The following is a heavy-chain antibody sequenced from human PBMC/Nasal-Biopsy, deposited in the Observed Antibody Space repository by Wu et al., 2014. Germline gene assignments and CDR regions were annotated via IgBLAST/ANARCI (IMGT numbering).Heavy chain of an antibody. V-gene: IGHV3-30*03. Sequence: ASGFSFRSYGMHWVRQAPGKGLEWVALISFDGSKKYSADSVKGRFTISRDNSKNTLYLQMNSLRSEDTAVYYCATAPVAGSVWGQGTLVTVSS. J-gene: IGHJ4*02. CDR2: ISFDGSKK. CDR3: ATAPVAGSV. CDR1: GFSFRSYG. D-gene: IGHD6-19*01.